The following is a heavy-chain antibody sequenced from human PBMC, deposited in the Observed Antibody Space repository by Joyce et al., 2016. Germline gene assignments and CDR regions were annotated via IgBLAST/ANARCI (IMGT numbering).Heavy chain of an antibody. V-gene: IGHV1-69*01. J-gene: IGHJ5*02. Sequence: QVQLVQSGAEVKKPGSSVKVSCKASGGTFSNYAINWVRQPPGQGLEWMGGIVPIFDTANYAQKFQGRVTITADESTSTAYMELSSLRSEDTAVYYCARAGRSYSYYEGPWFDPWGQGTLVTVSS. CDR2: IVPIFDTA. D-gene: IGHD4-11*01. CDR1: GGTFSNYA. CDR3: ARAGRSYSYYEGPWFDP.